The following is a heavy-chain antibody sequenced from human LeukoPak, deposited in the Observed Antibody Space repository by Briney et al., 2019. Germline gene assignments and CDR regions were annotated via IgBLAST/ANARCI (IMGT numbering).Heavy chain of an antibody. CDR1: GFTFSSYA. J-gene: IGHJ3*02. CDR2: ISYDGSNK. CDR3: ARSFGIVVVNDAFDI. V-gene: IGHV3-30-3*01. D-gene: IGHD3-22*01. Sequence: GGSLRLSCAASGFTFSSYAMHWVRQAPGKGLEWVAVISYDGSNKYYADSVKGRFTISRDNSKNTLYLQMNSRRAEDTAVYYCARSFGIVVVNDAFDIWGQGTMVTVSS.